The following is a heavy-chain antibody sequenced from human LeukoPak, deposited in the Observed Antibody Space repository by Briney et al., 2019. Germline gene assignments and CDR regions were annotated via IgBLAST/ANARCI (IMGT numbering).Heavy chain of an antibody. D-gene: IGHD6-13*01. V-gene: IGHV3-15*01. J-gene: IGHJ5*02. Sequence: PGGSLRLSCAASGFIFSNAWMSWVRQAPGKGLEWVGRMKSNIDGGTTDYTAPVKGRFTISRDDSKNTLYLQMNSLKTEDTAVYYCTTDHSSSSWYDNWGQGTLVTVSS. CDR3: TTDHSSSSWYDN. CDR1: GFIFSNAW. CDR2: MKSNIDGGTT.